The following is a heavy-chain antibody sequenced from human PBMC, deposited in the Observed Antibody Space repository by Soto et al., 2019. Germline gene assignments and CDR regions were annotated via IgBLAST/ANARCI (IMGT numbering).Heavy chain of an antibody. CDR1: GYTFTGYY. D-gene: IGHD6-6*01. Sequence: ASVKVSCKASGYTFTGYYMHWVRQAPGQGLEWMGWINPNSGGTNYAQKFQGWVTMTRDTSISTAYMELSRLRSDDTAVYYCARAYSESYSSSAGNAFDIWGQGTMVTVSS. CDR2: INPNSGGT. CDR3: ARAYSESYSSSAGNAFDI. V-gene: IGHV1-2*04. J-gene: IGHJ3*02.